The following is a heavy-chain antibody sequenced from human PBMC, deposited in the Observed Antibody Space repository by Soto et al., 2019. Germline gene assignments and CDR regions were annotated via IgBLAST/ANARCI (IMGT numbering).Heavy chain of an antibody. Sequence: SETLSLTCTVSGGSISSSSYYWGWIRQPPGKGLEWIGSIYYSGSTYYNPSLKSRVTISVDTSKNQFSLKLSSVTAADTAVYYCARVLLWFGEPEYFDYWGQGTLVTVSS. CDR1: GGSISSSSYY. CDR3: ARVLLWFGEPEYFDY. D-gene: IGHD3-10*01. CDR2: IYYSGST. J-gene: IGHJ4*02. V-gene: IGHV4-39*01.